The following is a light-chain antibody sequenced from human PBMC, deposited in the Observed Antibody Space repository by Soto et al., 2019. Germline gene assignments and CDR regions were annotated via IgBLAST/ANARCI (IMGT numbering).Light chain of an antibody. CDR2: AAS. Sequence: DIQMTQSPSSLSAVVGDRVTITCLASRGIGDRLAWFQQKPGKAPQFLIQAASNLQSGVPSRFSGSGSGTEFILSINSLQPEDIATYYCQHYNSYSEAFGQGTKVDIK. J-gene: IGKJ1*01. V-gene: IGKV1D-16*01. CDR1: RGIGDR. CDR3: QHYNSYSEA.